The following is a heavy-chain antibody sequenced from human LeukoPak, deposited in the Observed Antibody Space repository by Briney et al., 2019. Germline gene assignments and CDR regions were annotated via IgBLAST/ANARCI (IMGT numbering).Heavy chain of an antibody. CDR1: GYSFTSYW. Sequence: GESLKISCKGSGYSFTSYWIGWVRQMPGKGLEWMGIIYPGDSDTRYSPSSQGQVTISADKSISTAYLQWSSLKASDTAMYYCARLGGGLIASPALDAFDIWGQGTMVTVSS. J-gene: IGHJ3*02. V-gene: IGHV5-51*01. D-gene: IGHD3-16*01. CDR3: ARLGGGLIASPALDAFDI. CDR2: IYPGDSDT.